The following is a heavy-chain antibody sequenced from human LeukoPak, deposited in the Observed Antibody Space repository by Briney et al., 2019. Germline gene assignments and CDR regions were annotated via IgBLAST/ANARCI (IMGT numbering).Heavy chain of an antibody. CDR3: AGINDYGDPTGAFDI. D-gene: IGHD4-17*01. CDR2: ISSSSSYI. J-gene: IGHJ3*02. Sequence: PGGSLRLSCAASGFTFSTYSMIWVRQAPGKGLEWVSSISSSSSYIHYADSVKGRFTISRDNAKNSLFLQMNSLRAEDTAVYYCAGINDYGDPTGAFDIWGQGTVVTVSS. CDR1: GFTFSTYS. V-gene: IGHV3-21*01.